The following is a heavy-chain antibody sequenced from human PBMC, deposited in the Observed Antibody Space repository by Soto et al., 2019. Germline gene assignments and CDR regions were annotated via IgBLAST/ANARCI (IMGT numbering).Heavy chain of an antibody. J-gene: IGHJ6*02. D-gene: IGHD6-25*01. V-gene: IGHV3-49*03. CDR2: IRSKAYGGTT. CDR3: TRVSSGPGFHYYYYGMDV. Sequence: GGSLRLSCTVSGFTFGDYAMSCFRQAPGKGLEWVGFIRSKAYGGTTEYAASVKGRFTISRDDSKSIAYLQMNSLKTEDTAVYYCTRVSSGPGFHYYYYGMDVLGQGTTVTVSS. CDR1: GFTFGDYA.